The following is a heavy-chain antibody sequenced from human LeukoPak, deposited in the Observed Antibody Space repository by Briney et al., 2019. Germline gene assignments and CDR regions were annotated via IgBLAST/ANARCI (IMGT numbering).Heavy chain of an antibody. V-gene: IGHV3-23*01. Sequence: GGSLRLSCAASGFTFSSYAMSWVRQAPGKGLEWVSGISGSGGRTHYADSVKGRFTISRDNSKNTLYLQMNSLRAEDTAVYYCAKEYSSGWPHDDWGQGTLVTVSS. CDR1: GFTFSSYA. CDR3: AKEYSSGWPHDD. J-gene: IGHJ4*02. CDR2: ISGSGGRT. D-gene: IGHD6-19*01.